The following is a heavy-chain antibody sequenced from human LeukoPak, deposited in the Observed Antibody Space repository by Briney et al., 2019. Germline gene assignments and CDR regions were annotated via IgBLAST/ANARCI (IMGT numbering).Heavy chain of an antibody. CDR3: ARCLDSSGCYFDY. D-gene: IGHD3-22*01. J-gene: IGHJ4*02. CDR1: GYSFTSYW. V-gene: IGHV5-51*01. CDR2: IYPGDSDT. Sequence: GESLKISCKGSGYSFTSYWIGWVRQMPGKGLEWMGIIYPGDSDTRYSPSFQGQVTISADKSISAAYLQWSSLKASDTAMYYCARCLDSSGCYFDYWGQGTLVTVSS.